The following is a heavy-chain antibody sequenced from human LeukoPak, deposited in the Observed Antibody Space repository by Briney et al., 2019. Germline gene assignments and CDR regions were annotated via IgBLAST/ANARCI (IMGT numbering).Heavy chain of an antibody. J-gene: IGHJ3*01. D-gene: IGHD2-8*01. CDR3: TCDLDRSDGL. V-gene: IGHV3-30*02. CDR2: IRYDGSNK. Sequence: PGGSLRLSCAASGFIFSSYGMHWVRQAPGKGLEWVAFIRYDGSNKYYADSVKGRFTISRDNSKNTLYLQMNSLRVEDTAVYYCTCDLDRSDGLWGQGTMVTVSS. CDR1: GFIFSSYG.